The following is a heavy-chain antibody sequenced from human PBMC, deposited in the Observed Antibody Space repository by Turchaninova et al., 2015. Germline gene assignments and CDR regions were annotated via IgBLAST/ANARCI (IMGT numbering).Heavy chain of an antibody. V-gene: IGHV4-38-2*01. J-gene: IGHJ5*02. Sequence: QVPLQESGPGLVKPSETMSLTCAVSGYSLSSGYSWGRIRQPPGKGLEWIGSIYHSGSTYYNPSLKSRVTISVDTSKNQFSLKLSSVTAADTAVYYCARAYITLNWFDPWGQGTLVTVSS. D-gene: IGHD3-10*01. CDR1: GYSLSSGYS. CDR2: IYHSGST. CDR3: ARAYITLNWFDP.